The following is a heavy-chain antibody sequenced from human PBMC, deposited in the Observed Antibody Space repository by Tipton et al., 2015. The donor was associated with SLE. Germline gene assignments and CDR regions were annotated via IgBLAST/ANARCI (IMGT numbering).Heavy chain of an antibody. CDR2: VFYRGST. CDR3: ARAPGLERSYYYYYYMDV. J-gene: IGHJ6*03. CDR1: GDSISTSSYY. V-gene: IGHV4-39*07. Sequence: TLSLTCTVSGDSISTSSYYWAWIRQPPGKGLEWIGSVFYRGSTYYNPSLQSRVTISRDTSKNQFSLKLSSVTAADTAVYYCARAPGLERSYYYYYYMDVWDKGTTVTVSS. D-gene: IGHD1-1*01.